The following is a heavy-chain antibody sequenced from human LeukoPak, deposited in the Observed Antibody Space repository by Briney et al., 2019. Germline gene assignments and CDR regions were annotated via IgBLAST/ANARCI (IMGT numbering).Heavy chain of an antibody. D-gene: IGHD5-24*01. CDR2: IGNTET. CDR3: AKDWLQFNRVFDCFDS. J-gene: IGHJ4*02. V-gene: IGHV3-23*01. CDR1: GFTFNTNA. Sequence: GGSLRLSCATSGFTFNTNAISWVRQAPGKGLEWVSTIGNTETFYADSVTGRFTISRDNSKNTVYLHMNSLRVADTAVYYCAKDWLQFNRVFDCFDSWGQGTLVTVSS.